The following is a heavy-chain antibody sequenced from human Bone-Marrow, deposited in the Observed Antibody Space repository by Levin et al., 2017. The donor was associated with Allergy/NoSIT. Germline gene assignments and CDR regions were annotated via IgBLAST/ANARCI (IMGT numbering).Heavy chain of an antibody. CDR1: GFTFSSYG. V-gene: IGHV3-33*01. CDR3: ARDLIVVPAAMQGGSFDY. CDR2: IWYDGSNK. J-gene: IGHJ4*02. Sequence: GGSLRLSCAASGFTFSSYGMHWVRQAPGKGLEWVAVIWYDGSNKYYADSVKGRFTISRDNSKNTLYLQMNSLRAEDTAVYYCARDLIVVPAAMQGGSFDYWGQGTLVTVSS. D-gene: IGHD2-2*01.